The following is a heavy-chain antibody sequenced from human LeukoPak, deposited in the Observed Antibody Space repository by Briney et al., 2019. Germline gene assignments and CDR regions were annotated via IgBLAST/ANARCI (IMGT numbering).Heavy chain of an antibody. CDR1: GDTLTELS. CDR3: ATLPRGHLFDS. CDR2: FVPEDGQT. J-gene: IGHJ4*02. D-gene: IGHD3-10*01. Sequence: ASVKVSCKLSGDTLTELSMHWVRQSPGKGLEWMGGFVPEDGQTIYAQKFQGRVTMTEDTSTDTAYMELSSLRSDDTAVYFCATLPRGHLFDSWGQGTLVTVSS. V-gene: IGHV1-24*01.